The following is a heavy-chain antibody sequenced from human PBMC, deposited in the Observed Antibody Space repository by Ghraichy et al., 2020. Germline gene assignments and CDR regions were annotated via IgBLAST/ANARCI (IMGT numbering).Heavy chain of an antibody. D-gene: IGHD5-18*01. CDR1: GFTFSSYA. J-gene: IGHJ4*02. CDR2: LTGSGGST. Sequence: GGSLRLSCAASGFTFSSYAMSWVRLAPGKGLDWVSGLTGSGGSTYSADSVKGRFTISRDNSKNILYLQMNNLRAEGTAVYYCARATGYSYGKTALDYWGQGTLVTVSS. CDR3: ARATGYSYGKTALDY. V-gene: IGHV3-23*01.